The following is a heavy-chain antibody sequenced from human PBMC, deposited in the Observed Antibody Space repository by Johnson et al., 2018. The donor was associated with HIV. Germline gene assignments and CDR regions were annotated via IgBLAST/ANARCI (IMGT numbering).Heavy chain of an antibody. J-gene: IGHJ3*02. Sequence: QLVESGGGLVQPGGSLRLSCAASGFTFSSYWMSWVRQAPGKGLEWVANIKQDGSEKYYVDSVKGRFTISRDKAKNSLYLQMNSLRAEDTAVYYCARKSCSGVSCYALGEAFDIWGQGTMVTVSS. V-gene: IGHV3-7*01. CDR3: ARKSCSGVSCYALGEAFDI. D-gene: IGHD2-15*01. CDR1: GFTFSSYW. CDR2: IKQDGSEK.